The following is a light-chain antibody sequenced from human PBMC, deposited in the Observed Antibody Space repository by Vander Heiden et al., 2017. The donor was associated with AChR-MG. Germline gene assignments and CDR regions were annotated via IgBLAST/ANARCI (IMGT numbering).Light chain of an antibody. CDR3: QAWDSSTVV. J-gene: IGLJ2*01. CDR1: KLGDKY. CDR2: RDS. Sequence: SYELTQAPSVSTSPGQTASITCSGDKLGDKYACWYQQKPGQSPVLVIYRDSKRPSGIPERFSGSNSGNTATLTISGTQAMDEADYYCQAWDSSTVVFGGGTKLTVL. V-gene: IGLV3-1*01.